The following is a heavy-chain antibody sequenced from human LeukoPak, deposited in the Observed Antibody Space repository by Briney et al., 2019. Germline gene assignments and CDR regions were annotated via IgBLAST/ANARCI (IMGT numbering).Heavy chain of an antibody. CDR1: GFTFSNYG. CDR3: AKDLVTGIGEFDY. J-gene: IGHJ4*02. D-gene: IGHD3-9*01. V-gene: IGHV3-33*06. Sequence: PGGSLRPSCAASGFTFSNYGLHWVRQAPGKGLEWLAVMWFDGSQKYYADSVKGRFTISRDNSKSMLYLQMNSLRAEDTAVYYCAKDLVTGIGEFDYWGQGTLVTVSS. CDR2: MWFDGSQK.